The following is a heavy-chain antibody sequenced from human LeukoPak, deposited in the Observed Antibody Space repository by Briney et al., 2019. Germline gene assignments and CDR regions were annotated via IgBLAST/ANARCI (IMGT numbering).Heavy chain of an antibody. D-gene: IGHD3-10*01. Sequence: ASVKVSCKASGYTFTSYDINWVRQATGQGLEWMGWMNPNSGNTGYAQKFQGRVTITRSTSISTAYMELSSLRSEDTAVYYCAKFTRTLVRGALVNWGQGTLVTVSS. CDR3: AKFTRTLVRGALVN. J-gene: IGHJ4*02. CDR2: MNPNSGNT. V-gene: IGHV1-8*03. CDR1: GYTFTSYD.